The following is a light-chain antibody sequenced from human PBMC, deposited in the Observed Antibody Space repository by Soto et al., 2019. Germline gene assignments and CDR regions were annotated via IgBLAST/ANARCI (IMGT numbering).Light chain of an antibody. CDR2: GAS. V-gene: IGKV3-20*01. J-gene: IGKJ1*01. CDR1: QSVSSSY. Sequence: ELVLTQSPDTLSLSPGERATLSCRASQSVSSSYLAWYQQKPGQAPRLLIYGASSRATGIPDRFSGSGSGTDFTLTISRLEPGDFAVYYCQQYGSSPPTWTFGQGTKVEIK. CDR3: QQYGSSPPTWT.